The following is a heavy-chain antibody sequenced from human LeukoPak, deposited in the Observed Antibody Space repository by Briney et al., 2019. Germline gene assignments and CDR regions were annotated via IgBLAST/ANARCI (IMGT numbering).Heavy chain of an antibody. CDR3: AREPLGYSGYVGFDY. J-gene: IGHJ4*02. CDR2: IYYSGST. D-gene: IGHD5-12*01. V-gene: IGHV4-30-4*01. Sequence: SQTLSLTCTVSGGSISSGDYYWSWIRQPPGKGLEWIGYIYYSGSTYYSPSLKSRVTISVDTSKNQFSLKLSSVTAADTAVYYCAREPLGYSGYVGFDYWGQGTLVTVSS. CDR1: GGSISSGDYY.